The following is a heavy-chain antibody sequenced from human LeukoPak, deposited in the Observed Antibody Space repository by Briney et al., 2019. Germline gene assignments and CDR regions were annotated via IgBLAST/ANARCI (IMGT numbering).Heavy chain of an antibody. Sequence: ASVMVSCRASGYSFSAYYIHWVRQAPGQGLEWMGWINPTSGDTNYAQKFQDRVTLTRDTSISTAYMELTNLRSDDTVVYFCARPNGDFYNWFDTWGQGTLVTVSS. CDR3: ARPNGDFYNWFDT. V-gene: IGHV1-2*01. J-gene: IGHJ5*02. CDR1: GYSFSAYY. CDR2: INPTSGDT. D-gene: IGHD2-21*02.